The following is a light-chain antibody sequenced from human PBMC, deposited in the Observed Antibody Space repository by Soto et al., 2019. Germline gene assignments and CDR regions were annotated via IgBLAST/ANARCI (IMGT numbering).Light chain of an antibody. CDR2: DAS. Sequence: EIVLTQSPVTLSLSPGERATLSCRASQSVSSYLAWYQQKPGQAPGLLIYDASNRATGIPARFSGSGSGTDFTLTISSLEPEDFAVYYCQQRSNWPRTFGQGTKVDIK. J-gene: IGKJ1*01. CDR1: QSVSSY. CDR3: QQRSNWPRT. V-gene: IGKV3-11*01.